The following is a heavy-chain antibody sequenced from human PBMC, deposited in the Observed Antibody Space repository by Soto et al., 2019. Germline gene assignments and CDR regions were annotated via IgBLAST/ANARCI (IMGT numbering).Heavy chain of an antibody. CDR2: IRSKAYGETT. D-gene: IGHD2-21*01. CDR1: GFTFGDYA. J-gene: IGHJ4*02. Sequence: PGGSLRLSCPGAGFTFGDYAVSWFRQAPGKGLECVGFIRSKAYGETTDYAASVKGRFTISRDDSRTIAYLRMNSLKTEDTATYYCSRGFYANTSYPRFDFWGQGT. V-gene: IGHV3-49*03. CDR3: SRGFYANTSYPRFDF.